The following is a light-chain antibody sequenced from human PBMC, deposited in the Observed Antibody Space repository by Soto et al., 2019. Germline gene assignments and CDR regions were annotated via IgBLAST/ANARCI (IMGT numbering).Light chain of an antibody. CDR1: QDISSW. V-gene: IGKV1D-12*01. J-gene: IGKJ4*01. CDR3: QQANSSPRLT. CDR2: AAS. Sequence: DIQMTQSPSSVSAAVGDRVTISGRASQDISSWLAWYQQKPGKAPNLLIYAASSLQSGVPSRFSGSGSGTDFTLAISSLQPEDFATYYCQQANSSPRLTFGGGTKVEIK.